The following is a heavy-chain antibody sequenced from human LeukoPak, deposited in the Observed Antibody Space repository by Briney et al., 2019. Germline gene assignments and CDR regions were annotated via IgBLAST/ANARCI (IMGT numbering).Heavy chain of an antibody. CDR3: ATQSPYYGANWFDP. CDR2: ICTSGST. CDR1: GGSISSGSYY. V-gene: IGHV4-61*02. J-gene: IGHJ5*02. Sequence: SETLSLTCTVSGGSISSGSYYWSWIRQPAGKGLEWIGRICTSGSTNYNPSLKSRVTISVDTSKNQFSLKLSSVTAADTAVYYCATQSPYYGANWFDPWGQGTLVTVSS. D-gene: IGHD4-17*01.